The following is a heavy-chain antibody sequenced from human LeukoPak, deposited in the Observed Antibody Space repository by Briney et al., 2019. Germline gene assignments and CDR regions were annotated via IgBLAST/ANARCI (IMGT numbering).Heavy chain of an antibody. Sequence: SETLSLTCAVYGGSFSGYYWSWIRQPPGKGLEWIGEINHSGSTNYNPSLKSRVTISVDTSKNRFSLKLSSVTAADTAVYYCARSASYVPAATYWGQGTLVTVSS. CDR3: ARSASYVPAATY. CDR1: GGSFSGYY. J-gene: IGHJ4*02. CDR2: INHSGST. V-gene: IGHV4-34*01. D-gene: IGHD2-2*01.